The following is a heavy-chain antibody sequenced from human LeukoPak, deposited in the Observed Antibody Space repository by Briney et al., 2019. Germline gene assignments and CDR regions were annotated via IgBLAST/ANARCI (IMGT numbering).Heavy chain of an antibody. J-gene: IGHJ4*02. CDR1: GITSRKYW. CDR3: TRDYSNARDY. CDR2: INEDGSSK. Sequence: GGSLRLSCEVSGITSRKYWMTWVRQAPGKGLEWVASINEDGSSKWYVDSVKGRFTVSRDNAENSLHLQLNSLRVDDTAVYYCTRDYSNARDYWGQGTLVTVSS. D-gene: IGHD2-21*01. V-gene: IGHV3-7*01.